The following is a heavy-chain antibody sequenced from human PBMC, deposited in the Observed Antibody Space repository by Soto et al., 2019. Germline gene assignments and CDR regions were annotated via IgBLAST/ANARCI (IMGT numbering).Heavy chain of an antibody. Sequence: SVKVSCKASGGTFSSYSISWVRQAPGEGLEWMGGIIPIFGTANYAQKFQGRVTITADESTSTAYMELSSLRSEDTAVYYCASGDLGYCSGGSCYATVGMDVWGQGTTVTVSS. D-gene: IGHD2-15*01. V-gene: IGHV1-69*13. CDR2: IIPIFGTA. CDR3: ASGDLGYCSGGSCYATVGMDV. J-gene: IGHJ6*02. CDR1: GGTFSSYS.